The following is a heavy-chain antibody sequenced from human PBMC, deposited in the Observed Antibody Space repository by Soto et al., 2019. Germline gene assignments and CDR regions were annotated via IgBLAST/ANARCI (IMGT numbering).Heavy chain of an antibody. D-gene: IGHD2-2*01. Sequence: PGGSLRLSCAASGFIFSSYWMSWVRQAPGKGLEWVANIKQDGSEKYYVDSVKGRFTISRDNAKNSLYLQMNSLRAEDTAVYYCARDPSIVLVPAATYYYYYYGMDVWGQGTTVTVSS. J-gene: IGHJ6*02. CDR1: GFIFSSYW. V-gene: IGHV3-7*01. CDR2: IKQDGSEK. CDR3: ARDPSIVLVPAATYYYYYYGMDV.